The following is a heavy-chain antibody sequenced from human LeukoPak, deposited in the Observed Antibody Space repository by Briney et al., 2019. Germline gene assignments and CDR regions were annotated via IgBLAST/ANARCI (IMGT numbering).Heavy chain of an antibody. V-gene: IGHV3-30-3*01. CDR3: ARDMKQQLVDY. CDR2: ISYDGSNK. CDR1: GFTFSSYA. D-gene: IGHD6-13*01. Sequence: GGSLRLSCAASGFTFSSYAMHWVRQAPGKGLEWVAVISYDGSNKYYADSVKGRFTISRDNSKNTLYLQMNSLRAEDTAVYYCARDMKQQLVDYWGQGTLVTVSS. J-gene: IGHJ4*02.